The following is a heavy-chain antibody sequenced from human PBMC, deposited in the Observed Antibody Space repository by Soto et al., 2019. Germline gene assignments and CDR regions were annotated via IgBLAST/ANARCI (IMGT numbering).Heavy chain of an antibody. V-gene: IGHV3-23*01. CDR2: ISGSGGST. CDR1: GFTFSSYA. D-gene: IGHD3-22*01. J-gene: IGHJ4*02. CDR3: AKSRELYYYDSSGYFDY. Sequence: EVQLLESGGGLVQPGGSLRLSCAASGFTFSSYAMSWVRQAPGKGLEWVSAISGSGGSTYYADTVKGRFPISRANFKITLYLQMTSLRAEDTAVYYCAKSRELYYYDSSGYFDYWCQGTLVTVSS.